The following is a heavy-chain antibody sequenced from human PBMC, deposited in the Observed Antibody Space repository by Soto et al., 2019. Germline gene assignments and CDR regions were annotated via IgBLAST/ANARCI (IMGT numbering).Heavy chain of an antibody. CDR2: IYHSGST. V-gene: IGHV4-30-2*01. CDR1: GGSISSGGYS. J-gene: IGHJ3*02. D-gene: IGHD2-15*01. CDR3: ASGYGGTALDAFDI. Sequence: SETLSLTCAVSGGSISSGGYSWSWIRQPPGKGLEWIGYIYHSGSTYYNPSLKSRVTISVDRSKNQFSLKLSSVTAADTAVYYCASGYGGTALDAFDIWGQGTTVTVSS.